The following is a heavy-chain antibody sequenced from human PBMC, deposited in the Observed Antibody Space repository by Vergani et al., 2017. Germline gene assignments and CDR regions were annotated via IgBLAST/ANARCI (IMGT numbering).Heavy chain of an antibody. CDR3: ARFRGRGGYNDY. Sequence: QLQLQESGPGLVKPSETLSLTCTVSGGSISSYYWSWIRQPPGKGLEWIGYIYYSGSTNYNPSLKSRVTISVDTSKNQFSLKLSSVTAADTAVYYCARFRGRGGYNDYWGQGTLVTVSS. CDR1: GGSISSYY. V-gene: IGHV4-59*01. CDR2: IYYSGST. J-gene: IGHJ4*02. D-gene: IGHD3-10*01.